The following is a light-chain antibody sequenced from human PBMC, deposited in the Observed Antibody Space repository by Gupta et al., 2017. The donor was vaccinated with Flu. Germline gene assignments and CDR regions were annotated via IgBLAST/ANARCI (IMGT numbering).Light chain of an antibody. J-gene: IGLJ2*01. CDR1: SGHSTYA. CDR2: VNSDGSH. CDR3: QTWGTGSVV. V-gene: IGLV4-69*02. Sequence: QPALTQSPSASASLGTSVKLTCTLSSGHSTYAIVWHQQQPGKGPRFLMRVNSDGSHNKGDGIPDRFAGSSSGTGRYLTISSLQSEDEADYYCQTWGTGSVVFGGGTKLTVL.